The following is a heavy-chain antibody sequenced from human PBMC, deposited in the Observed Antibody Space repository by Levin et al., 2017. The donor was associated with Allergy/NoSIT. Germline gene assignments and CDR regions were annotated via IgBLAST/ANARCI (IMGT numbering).Heavy chain of an antibody. CDR2: ISYDGNTE. J-gene: IGHJ4*02. D-gene: IGHD6-19*01. CDR1: GFTFSDYV. V-gene: IGHV3-30-3*01. Sequence: PGGSLRLSCAASGFTFSDYVMHWVRQTPGKGLEWVAAISYDGNTEYYADSVKGRFTMSRDNSKNTLYLQMNSLRAEDTAVYYCVRSRGWYLGDYWGQGTLVTVSS. CDR3: VRSRGWYLGDY.